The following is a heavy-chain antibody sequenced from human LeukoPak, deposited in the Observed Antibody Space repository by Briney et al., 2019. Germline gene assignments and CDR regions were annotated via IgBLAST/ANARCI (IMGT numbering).Heavy chain of an antibody. J-gene: IGHJ3*02. CDR3: ANHVRYGSGSYALLDAFDI. CDR2: IRYDATNK. D-gene: IGHD3-10*01. CDR1: GFTFSNYG. V-gene: IGHV3-30*02. Sequence: PGGSLRLSCAASGFTFSNYGMHWVRQAPGKGLEWVAFIRYDATNKYYADSVKGRFTMSRDNSKNTLYLQMNSLRVEDTAVYYCANHVRYGSGSYALLDAFDIWGQGTMVTVSS.